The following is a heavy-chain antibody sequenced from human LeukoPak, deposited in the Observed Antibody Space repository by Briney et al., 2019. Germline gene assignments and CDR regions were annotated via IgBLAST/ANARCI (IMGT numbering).Heavy chain of an antibody. D-gene: IGHD7-27*01. J-gene: IGHJ3*02. Sequence: PGGSLRLSCAASAFTFSRYWMSWVRQAPGKGLEYVANIEGDGSAKNYVDSVKGRFTISRDNAENSLYLQMDSLRVEDTAIYYCARDPGWGAYDIWGQGAMVTVSS. CDR2: IEGDGSAK. CDR3: ARDPGWGAYDI. V-gene: IGHV3-7*01. CDR1: AFTFSRYW.